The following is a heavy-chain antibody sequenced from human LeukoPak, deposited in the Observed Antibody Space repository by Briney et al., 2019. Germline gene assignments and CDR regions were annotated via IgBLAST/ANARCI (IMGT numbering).Heavy chain of an antibody. CDR2: ISYDGSNK. V-gene: IGHV3-30-3*01. Sequence: GGSLRLSCAASGFTFSSYAMHWVRQAPGKGLEWVAVISYDGSNKYYADSVKGRFTISRDNSKNTLYLQMNSPRAEDTAVYYCARGSGSPGGTFDIWGQGTMVTVSS. CDR3: ARGSGSPGGTFDI. D-gene: IGHD2-15*01. CDR1: GFTFSSYA. J-gene: IGHJ3*02.